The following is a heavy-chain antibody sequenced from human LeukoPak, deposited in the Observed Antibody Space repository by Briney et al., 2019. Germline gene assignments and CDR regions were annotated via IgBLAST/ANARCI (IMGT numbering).Heavy chain of an antibody. D-gene: IGHD1-1*01. CDR2: MNPNSGNT. CDR3: ARGETGTTGDYYYYYYMDV. V-gene: IGHV1-8*03. Sequence: ASVKVSCKASGYTFTSYDINWVRQATGQGLEWMGWMNPNSGNTGYAQKFQGRVTITRNTSMSTAYMELSSLRSEDTAVYYCARGETGTTGDYYYYYYMDVWGKGTTVTVSS. J-gene: IGHJ6*03. CDR1: GYTFTSYD.